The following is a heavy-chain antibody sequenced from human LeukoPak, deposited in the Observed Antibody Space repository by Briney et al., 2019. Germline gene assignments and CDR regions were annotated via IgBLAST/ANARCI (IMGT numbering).Heavy chain of an antibody. CDR1: GFTFDDYT. J-gene: IGHJ5*02. V-gene: IGHV3-43*01. D-gene: IGHD3-10*01. Sequence: GGSLRLSCAASGFTFDDYTMHWVRQAPGRDLEWVSLISWDGGSTYYADSVKGRFTISRDNSKNSLYLQMNSLRTEDTALYYCAKAYYGRFDPWGQGTLVTVSS. CDR3: AKAYYGRFDP. CDR2: ISWDGGST.